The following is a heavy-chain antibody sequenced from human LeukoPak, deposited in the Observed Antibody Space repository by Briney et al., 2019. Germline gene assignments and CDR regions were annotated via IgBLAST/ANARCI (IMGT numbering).Heavy chain of an antibody. V-gene: IGHV3-48*03. CDR2: ISSSGSTI. CDR3: ARDRGGSWIQLWLSYSWDY. CDR1: GFTFSSYE. Sequence: PGGSLRLSCAASGFTFSSYEMNWVRQAPGKGLEWVSYISSSGSTIYYADSVKGRFTISRDNAKNSLYLQMNSLRAEDTAVYYCARDRGGSWIQLWLSYSWDYWGQGTLVSVSS. J-gene: IGHJ4*02. D-gene: IGHD5-18*01.